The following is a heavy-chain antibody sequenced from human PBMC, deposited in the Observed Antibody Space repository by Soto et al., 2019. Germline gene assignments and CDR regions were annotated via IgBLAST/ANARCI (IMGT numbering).Heavy chain of an antibody. D-gene: IGHD2-2*01. CDR3: ARRYCISTSCSSLLAS. Sequence: QVQLVQSGAEVKKPGASVKVSCKASGYTFTRYDINWVRQATGQGLEWMGWMNPNSGNTGYAQKFQGRVTMTRNTSISTAYMELSSLRSEGTAVYYCARRYCISTSCSSLLASWGQGTLVTASS. J-gene: IGHJ5*02. CDR1: GYTFTRYD. V-gene: IGHV1-8*01. CDR2: MNPNSGNT.